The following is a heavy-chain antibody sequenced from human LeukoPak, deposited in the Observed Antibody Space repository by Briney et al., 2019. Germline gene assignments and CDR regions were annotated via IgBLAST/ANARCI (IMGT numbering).Heavy chain of an antibody. CDR3: ARAGHSYGPPDYYGMDV. CDR2: ISTDGSST. Sequence: GGSLRLSCAASGFTFSNYWMHWVRQAPGKGLVWVSRISTDGSSTTYADSVKGRFTISRDNAKNTLYLEMNSLRAEDTAVYYCARAGHSYGPPDYYGMDVWGQGTTVTVSS. D-gene: IGHD5-18*01. CDR1: GFTFSNYW. J-gene: IGHJ6*02. V-gene: IGHV3-74*03.